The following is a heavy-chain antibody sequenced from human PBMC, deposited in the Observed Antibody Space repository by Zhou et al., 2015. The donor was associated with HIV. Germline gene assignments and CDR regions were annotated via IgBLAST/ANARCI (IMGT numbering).Heavy chain of an antibody. CDR3: ASDYYDSSGYYQKYFQH. D-gene: IGHD3-22*01. J-gene: IGHJ1*01. CDR2: IIPIFGTA. Sequence: QVQLVQSGAEVKKPGSSVKVSCKASGGTFSSYAISWVRQAPGQGLEWMGGIIPIFGTANYAQKFQGRVTITADKSTSTAYMELSSLRSEDTAVYYCASDYYDSSGYYQKYFQHWGQGTLVTVSS. CDR1: GGTFSSYA. V-gene: IGHV1-69*06.